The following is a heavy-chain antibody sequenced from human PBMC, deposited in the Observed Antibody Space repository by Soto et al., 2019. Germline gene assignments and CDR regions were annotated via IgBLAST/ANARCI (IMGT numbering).Heavy chain of an antibody. D-gene: IGHD4-4*01. CDR3: AILHPMTTVTTDRSDWFDP. CDR1: GGTFSSYA. J-gene: IGHJ5*02. V-gene: IGHV1-69*13. CDR2: IIPIFGTA. Sequence: GASVKVSCKASGGTFSSYAISWVRQAPGQGLEWMGGIIPIFGTANYAQKFQGRVTITADESTSTAYMELSSLRSEDTAVYHCAILHPMTTVTTDRSDWFDPWGQGTLVTVYS.